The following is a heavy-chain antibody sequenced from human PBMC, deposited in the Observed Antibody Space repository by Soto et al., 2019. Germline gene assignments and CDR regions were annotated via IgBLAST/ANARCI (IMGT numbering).Heavy chain of an antibody. D-gene: IGHD2-2*01. Sequence: SGTLSLTCTVSGGSVSSPTYYWNWIRQPPGKGLECIGYVYYSGTPNYNPSLKSRVTISMDTSYNRLSLKLRSVTAADTAVYYCASDLYLRNGPWVLHXWGQGTLVTVSX. V-gene: IGHV4-61*01. CDR3: ASDLYLRNGPWVLHX. CDR2: VYYSGTP. J-gene: IGHJ4*03. CDR1: GGSVSSPTYY.